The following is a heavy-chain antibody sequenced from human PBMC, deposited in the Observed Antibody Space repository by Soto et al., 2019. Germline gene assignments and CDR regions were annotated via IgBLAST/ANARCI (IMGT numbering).Heavy chain of an antibody. D-gene: IGHD6-13*01. CDR2: IWYDGSKK. CDR1: GVTFSSYG. J-gene: IGHJ4*02. V-gene: IGHV3-33*01. CDR3: ARDLAAIISWYCSFDN. Sequence: QVQLVESGGGVVQPGWSLRLSCAASGVTFSSYGMHWVRQSPGKGLEWVAVIWYDGSKKYFSDSVKGRFTISRDNSKNTLDLQITSLRSEDRAVCYGARDLAAIISWYCSFDNWCQVTLVTFSS.